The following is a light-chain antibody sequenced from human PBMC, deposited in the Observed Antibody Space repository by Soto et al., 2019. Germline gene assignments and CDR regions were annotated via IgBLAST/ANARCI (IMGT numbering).Light chain of an antibody. J-gene: IGKJ4*01. CDR1: QSISSY. V-gene: IGKV1-39*01. CDR3: QHSYNTPLT. CDR2: VTS. Sequence: DIQMTQSPSSLSASVGDRVTITCRASQSISSYLNWYQQKPGKAPKLLISVTSTLQSGVPSRFSGSASGTAFTLIISSLQPEDFATYYCQHSYNTPLTFGGGTKVEVK.